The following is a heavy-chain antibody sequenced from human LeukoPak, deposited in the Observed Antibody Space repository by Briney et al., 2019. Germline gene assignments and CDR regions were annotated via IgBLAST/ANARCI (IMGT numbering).Heavy chain of an antibody. CDR3: ARADPLYIVLMVYATHLDY. CDR1: GYTFTSYY. J-gene: IGHJ4*02. CDR2: INPSGGST. Sequence: ASVKVSCNASGYTFTSYYMHWVRQAPGQGLEWMGIINPSGGSTSYAQKFQGRVTMTRDTSTSTVYMELSSLRSEDTAVYYCARADPLYIVLMVYATHLDYWGQGTLVTVSS. D-gene: IGHD2-8*01. V-gene: IGHV1-46*01.